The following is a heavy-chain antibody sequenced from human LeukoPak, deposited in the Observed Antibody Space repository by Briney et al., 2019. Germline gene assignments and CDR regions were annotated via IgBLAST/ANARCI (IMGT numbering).Heavy chain of an antibody. Sequence: ASVKVSCKASGYTFTSYYMRWVRQAPGQGLEWMGIINPSGGSTSYAQKFQGRVTMTRDTSTSTVYMELSSLRSEDTSVYYCARGHYYDSSGYLYCFDYWGQGTLVTVSS. CDR1: GYTFTSYY. D-gene: IGHD3-22*01. J-gene: IGHJ4*02. V-gene: IGHV1-46*01. CDR2: INPSGGST. CDR3: ARGHYYDSSGYLYCFDY.